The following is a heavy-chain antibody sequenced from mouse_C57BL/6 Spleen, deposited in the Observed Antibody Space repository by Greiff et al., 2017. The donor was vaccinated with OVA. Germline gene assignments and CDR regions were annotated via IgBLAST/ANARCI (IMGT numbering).Heavy chain of an antibody. CDR1: GYAFSSYW. CDR2: IYPGDGDT. J-gene: IGHJ2*01. CDR3: ARGDYYGSSYFDY. V-gene: IGHV1-80*01. D-gene: IGHD1-1*01. Sequence: VQLQQSGAELVKPGASVKISCKASGYAFSSYWMNWVKQRPGKGLEWIGQIYPGDGDTNYNGKFKGKATLTADKSSSTAYMQLRSLTSEDSAVYFGARGDYYGSSYFDYWGQGTTLTVSS.